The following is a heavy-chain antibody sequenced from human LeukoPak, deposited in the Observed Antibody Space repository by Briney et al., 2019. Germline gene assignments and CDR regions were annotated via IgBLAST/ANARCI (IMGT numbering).Heavy chain of an antibody. V-gene: IGHV3-53*01. Sequence: GGSLRLSCAASGFTFSSYAMSWVRQAPGKGLEWVSFIYSDNTHYSDSVKGRFTISRDNSKNTLYLQMNSLRAEDTAVYYCARRAGAYSHPCDYWGQGTLVTVSS. CDR3: ARRAGAYSHPCDY. CDR2: IYSDNT. J-gene: IGHJ4*02. CDR1: GFTFSSYA. D-gene: IGHD4/OR15-4a*01.